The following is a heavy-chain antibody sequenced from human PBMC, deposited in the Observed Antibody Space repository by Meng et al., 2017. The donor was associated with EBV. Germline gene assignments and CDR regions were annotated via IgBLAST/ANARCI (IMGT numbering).Heavy chain of an antibody. J-gene: IGHJ4*02. Sequence: VHGVESEGGLVKPGWSLRLSCAVSGFHFSDYDRSWIRQAPGKGLEWVSYISSSGSTIYYADCVKGRFTISRDNAKNSLYLQMNSLRAEDTAVYYCARRVVTGGFFDYWGQGTLVTVSS. CDR2: ISSSGSTI. D-gene: IGHD2-21*02. V-gene: IGHV3-11*01. CDR3: ARRVVTGGFFDY. CDR1: GFHFSDYD.